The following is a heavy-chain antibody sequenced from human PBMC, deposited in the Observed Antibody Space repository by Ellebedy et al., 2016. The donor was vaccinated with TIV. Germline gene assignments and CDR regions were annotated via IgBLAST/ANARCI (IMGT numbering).Heavy chain of an antibody. Sequence: GGSLRLSXAASGFTFSSYSMNWVRQAPGKGLEWVSSISSSSSYIYYADSVKGRFTISRDNSKNTLYLQMNSLRAEDTAVYYCAKDRPNRLLSDYYYGMDVWGQGTTVTVSS. D-gene: IGHD2/OR15-2a*01. CDR1: GFTFSSYS. J-gene: IGHJ6*02. V-gene: IGHV3-21*04. CDR2: ISSSSSYI. CDR3: AKDRPNRLLSDYYYGMDV.